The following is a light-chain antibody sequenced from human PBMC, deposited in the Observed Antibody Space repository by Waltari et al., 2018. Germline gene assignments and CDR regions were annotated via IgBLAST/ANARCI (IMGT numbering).Light chain of an antibody. Sequence: DIQMTQSPSSLSASVGDRVTITCRASQNINNYLPWYQQKPGEAPKVLIYAASSLQSGVPSRFSGSESGTDFTLTISSLQPEDFATYYCQQSYTTPRTFGQGTKVEIK. CDR2: AAS. CDR1: QNINNY. J-gene: IGKJ1*01. CDR3: QQSYTTPRT. V-gene: IGKV1-39*01.